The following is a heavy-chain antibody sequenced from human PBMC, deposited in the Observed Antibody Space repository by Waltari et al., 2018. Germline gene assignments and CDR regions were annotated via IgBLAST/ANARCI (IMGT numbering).Heavy chain of an antibody. V-gene: IGHV3-30-3*01. Sequence: QVQLVESGGGVVQPGRSLRLSCAASGFTFSSYAMHWVRQAPGKGLEWVAVISYDGSNIYYADSVKGRFTISRDISKNTLYLKMNSLRAEDTAVYYCARDSGWYGFDYWGQGTLVTVSS. J-gene: IGHJ4*02. CDR2: ISYDGSNI. D-gene: IGHD6-19*01. CDR1: GFTFSSYA. CDR3: ARDSGWYGFDY.